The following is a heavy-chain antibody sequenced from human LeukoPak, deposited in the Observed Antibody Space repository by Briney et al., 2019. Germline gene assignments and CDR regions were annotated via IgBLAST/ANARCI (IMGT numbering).Heavy chain of an antibody. J-gene: IGHJ4*02. CDR3: ARITVVTPPGY. CDR1: GYSISSGYY. CDR2: IYHSGST. Sequence: SETLSLTCAVSGYSISSGYYWGWIRQPPGKGLEWIGSIYHSGSTYYSPSLKSRVTISVDTSKNQFSLKLSSVTAADTAVYYCARITVVTPPGYWGQGTLVTVSS. V-gene: IGHV4-38-2*01. D-gene: IGHD4-23*01.